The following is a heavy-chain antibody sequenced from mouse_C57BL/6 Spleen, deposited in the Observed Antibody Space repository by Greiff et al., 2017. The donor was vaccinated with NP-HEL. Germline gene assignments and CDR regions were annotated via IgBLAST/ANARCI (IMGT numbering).Heavy chain of an antibody. CDR2: ISSGSSTI. CDR1: GFTFSDYG. Sequence: EVKLQESGGGLVKPGGSLKLSCAASGFTFSDYGMHWVRQAPEKGLEWVAYISSGSSTIYYADTVKGRFTISRDKAKNTLFLQMTSLRSEDTAMYYCASTVVARDAMDYGGQGTSVTVSS. CDR3: ASTVVARDAMDY. D-gene: IGHD1-1*01. J-gene: IGHJ4*01. V-gene: IGHV5-17*01.